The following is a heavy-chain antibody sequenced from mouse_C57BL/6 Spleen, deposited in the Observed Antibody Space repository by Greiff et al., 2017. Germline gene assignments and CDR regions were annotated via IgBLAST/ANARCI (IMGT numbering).Heavy chain of an antibody. D-gene: IGHD2-4*01. V-gene: IGHV1-55*01. CDR1: GYTFTSYW. Sequence: VQLQQPGAELVKPGASVTMSCKASGYTFTSYWITWVKLRPGQGLEWIGDIYPGSGSTNYNEKFKSKATLTVDTSSSTAYMQLSSLTSEDSAVYYCARALYDYDGCDYWGQGTTLTVSS. CDR3: ARALYDYDGCDY. J-gene: IGHJ2*01. CDR2: IYPGSGST.